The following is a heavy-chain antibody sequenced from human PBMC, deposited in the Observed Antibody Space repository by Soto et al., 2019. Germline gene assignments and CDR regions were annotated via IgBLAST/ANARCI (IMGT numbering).Heavy chain of an antibody. CDR2: ISSSSNTI. CDR1: GGTFGSYS. CDR3: ARKERS. V-gene: IGHV3-48*01. Sequence: GGSLRLWCAASGGTFGSYSVNWVRQAPGKGLEWVSYISSSSNTIYYADSVKGRFTISRDNAKNSLYLQMYSLRAEDTAVYYCARKERSWGQGTPVTVSS. J-gene: IGHJ1*01.